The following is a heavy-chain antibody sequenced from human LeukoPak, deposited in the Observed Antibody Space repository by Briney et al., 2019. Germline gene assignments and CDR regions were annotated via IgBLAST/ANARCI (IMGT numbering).Heavy chain of an antibody. CDR1: GITFKNYA. CDR3: ASVDTAMVPPFDY. D-gene: IGHD5-18*01. J-gene: IGHJ4*02. V-gene: IGHV3-23*01. CDR2: ITASGST. Sequence: GGSLRLSCATSGITFKNYALSWVRQAPGKGLEWVSAITASGSTFYADSVKGRFTISRDNSKNTLYLQMNSLRAEDTAVYYCASVDTAMVPPFDYWGQGTLVTVSS.